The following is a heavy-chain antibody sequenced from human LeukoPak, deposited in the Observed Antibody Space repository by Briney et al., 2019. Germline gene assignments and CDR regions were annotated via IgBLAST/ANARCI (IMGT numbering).Heavy chain of an antibody. J-gene: IGHJ4*02. CDR1: GFTFSNYA. Sequence: GGSLRLSSATSGFTFSNYAVSWVRQAPGEGLEWVSSISGSGGTTYYADSVKGRFTISRDNSKNTLYLQMNSLRAEDTAVYYCAKDPYRASSGLVDYWGQGTLVTVSS. D-gene: IGHD5-12*01. CDR3: AKDPYRASSGLVDY. CDR2: ISGSGGTT. V-gene: IGHV3-23*01.